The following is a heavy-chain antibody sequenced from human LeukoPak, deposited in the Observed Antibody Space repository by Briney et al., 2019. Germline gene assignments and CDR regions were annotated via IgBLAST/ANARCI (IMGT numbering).Heavy chain of an antibody. CDR1: GGSISSSSYY. D-gene: IGHD3-22*01. CDR3: ARANYDSSGHFDY. V-gene: IGHV4-39*01. Sequence: SETLSLTCTVSGGSISSSSYYWGWIRQPPGKGREWIGSIYYSGSTYCNPSLKSRVTISVDTSKNQFSLKLSSVTAADTAVYYCARANYDSSGHFDYWGQGTLVTVSS. CDR2: IYYSGST. J-gene: IGHJ4*02.